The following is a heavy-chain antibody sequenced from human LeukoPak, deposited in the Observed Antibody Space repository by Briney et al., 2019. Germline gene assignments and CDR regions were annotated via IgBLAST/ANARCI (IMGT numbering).Heavy chain of an antibody. J-gene: IGHJ6*04. CDR2: IIPIFGTA. D-gene: IGHD2-2*01. V-gene: IGHV1-69*13. CDR3: ARSEDIVVVPAAMIYYYYGMDV. CDR1: GGTFSSYA. Sequence: ASVKVSCKASGGTFSSYAISWVRQAPGQGLEWMGGIIPIFGTANYAQKFQGRVTITADESTSTAYMELSSLRSEDTAVYYCARSEDIVVVPAAMIYYYYGMDVWGKGTTVTVSS.